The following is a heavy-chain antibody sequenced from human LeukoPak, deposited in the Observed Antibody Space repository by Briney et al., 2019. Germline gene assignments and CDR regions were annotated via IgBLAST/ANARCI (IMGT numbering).Heavy chain of an antibody. CDR3: AKDEGYSSSSDFDY. CDR2: ISYDGSDK. CDR1: GFTLSSYA. V-gene: IGHV3-30*04. J-gene: IGHJ4*02. D-gene: IGHD6-6*01. Sequence: GGSLRLSCAASGFTLSSYAMHWVRQAPGKGLEWVALISYDGSDKYYADSVKGRFTISRDNSKNTLYVQMNSLRAEDTAVYYCAKDEGYSSSSDFDYWGQGTLVTVSS.